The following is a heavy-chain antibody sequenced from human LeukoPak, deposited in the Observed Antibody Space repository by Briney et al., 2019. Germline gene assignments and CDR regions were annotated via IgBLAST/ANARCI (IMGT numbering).Heavy chain of an antibody. CDR2: IKEDGSEK. Sequence: PGGSLRLSCAASGFTFSSYWMSWVRQAPGKGLEWVANIKEDGSEKFYVDSVKGRFTISRDNAKNSLYLQVNSLRAEDTAVYYCARDYPYGSDYYYGMDVWGQGTTVTVSS. V-gene: IGHV3-7*01. CDR3: ARDYPYGSDYYYGMDV. J-gene: IGHJ6*02. CDR1: GFTFSSYW. D-gene: IGHD3-10*01.